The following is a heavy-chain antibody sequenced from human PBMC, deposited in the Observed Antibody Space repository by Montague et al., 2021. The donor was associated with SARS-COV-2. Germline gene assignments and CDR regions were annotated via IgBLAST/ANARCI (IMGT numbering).Heavy chain of an antibody. J-gene: IGHJ5*02. CDR3: ALPLGGARFDP. CDR2: IYTTGST. CDR1: GEPISGFY. V-gene: IGHV4-4*07. D-gene: IGHD3-16*01. Sequence: SETLSLTCTVSGEPISGFYWNWIRQSAGEGLEWIGRIYTTGSTNYNPSLKSRVTMSVDKSKNQVSLKLISVTAADTAMYYCALPLGGARFDPWGQGTLVTVSS.